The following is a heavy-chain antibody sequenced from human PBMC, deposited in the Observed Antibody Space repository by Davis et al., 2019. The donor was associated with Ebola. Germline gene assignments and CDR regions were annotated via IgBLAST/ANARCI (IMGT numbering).Heavy chain of an antibody. D-gene: IGHD4-17*01. CDR3: VREQYGEIYFDS. Sequence: GESLKISCAASGLSSTSQWMSWVRQAPGKGLEWLATISFDGRLRSYADSVKGRFTISRDNSDNMLFLQMTSLRGDDTAVYYCVREQYGEIYFDSWGQGKLVTVSS. CDR2: ISFDGRLR. CDR1: GLSSTSQW. V-gene: IGHV3-30*03. J-gene: IGHJ4*02.